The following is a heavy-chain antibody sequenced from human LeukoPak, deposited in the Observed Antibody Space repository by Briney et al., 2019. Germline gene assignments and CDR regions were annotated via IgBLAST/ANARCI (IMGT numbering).Heavy chain of an antibody. Sequence: ASVKVSCKASGYTFTSYDINWVRQATGQGLEWMGWMNPNSGNTGYAQKFQGRVTMTRNTSISTAYMELSSLRSEDTAVYYCARGLSSGWFYYYYCGMDVWGQGTTVTVSS. CDR1: GYTFTSYD. CDR2: MNPNSGNT. J-gene: IGHJ6*02. V-gene: IGHV1-8*01. D-gene: IGHD6-19*01. CDR3: ARGLSSGWFYYYYCGMDV.